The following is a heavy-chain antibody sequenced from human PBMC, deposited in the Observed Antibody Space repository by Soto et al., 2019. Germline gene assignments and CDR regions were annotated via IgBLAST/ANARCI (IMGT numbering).Heavy chain of an antibody. CDR1: GFTFSRYW. D-gene: IGHD5-18*01. J-gene: IGHJ4*02. Sequence: EVRLVESGGGLVQPGGSLRLSCAASGFTFSRYWMSWVRQAPGKGLEWVGNIKEDGSDKYYLDSVKGRFTISKDNAKNSVYLQLNSLRAEDTAVCYCARLGHLGEYNYGYGDFWGQGTLVTVSS. V-gene: IGHV3-7*01. CDR3: ARLGHLGEYNYGYGDF. CDR2: IKEDGSDK.